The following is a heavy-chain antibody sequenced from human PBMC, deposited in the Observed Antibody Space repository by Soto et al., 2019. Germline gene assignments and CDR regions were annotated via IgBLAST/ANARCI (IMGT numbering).Heavy chain of an antibody. J-gene: IGHJ4*02. D-gene: IGHD3-10*01. CDR3: ARDYYYGSGSPFVDY. Sequence: EVQLVESGGGLVQPGGSPRLSCAASGFTFSNYWMSWVRQAPGKGLEWVANIKQDGSEKYYVDSVKGRFTISRDNAKNSLYLQMNSLRAEDTAVYYCARDYYYGSGSPFVDYWGPGTLVTVSS. CDR1: GFTFSNYW. CDR2: IKQDGSEK. V-gene: IGHV3-7*05.